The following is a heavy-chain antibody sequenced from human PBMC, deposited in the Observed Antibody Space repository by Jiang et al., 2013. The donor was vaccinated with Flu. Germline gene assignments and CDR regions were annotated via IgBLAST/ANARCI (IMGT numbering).Heavy chain of an antibody. CDR2: IYYSGST. CDR3: ARIVQQLAQIYFDS. J-gene: IGHJ4*02. V-gene: IGHV4-39*01. CDR1: GGSISSSSYY. D-gene: IGHD6-13*01. Sequence: PGLVKPSETLSLTCTVSGGSISSSSYYWGWIRQPPGKGLEWIGSIYYSGSTYYNPSLKSRVTISVDTSKNQFSLKLSSVTAADTAVYYCARIVQQLAQIYFDSWGQGTLVTVSS.